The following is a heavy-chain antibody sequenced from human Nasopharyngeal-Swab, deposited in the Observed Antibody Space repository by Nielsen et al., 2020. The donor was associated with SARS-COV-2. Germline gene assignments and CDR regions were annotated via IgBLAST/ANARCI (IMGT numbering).Heavy chain of an antibody. Sequence: GESLKISCAASGFTFSSYSMNWVRQAPGKGLKWVSSISSSSSYIYYADSVKGRFTISRDNAKNPLYLQMNSLRAEDTAVYYCVGNNWNYGGGGYWGQGTLVTVSS. CDR2: ISSSSSYI. CDR1: GFTFSSYS. D-gene: IGHD1-7*01. CDR3: VGNNWNYGGGGY. J-gene: IGHJ4*02. V-gene: IGHV3-21*01.